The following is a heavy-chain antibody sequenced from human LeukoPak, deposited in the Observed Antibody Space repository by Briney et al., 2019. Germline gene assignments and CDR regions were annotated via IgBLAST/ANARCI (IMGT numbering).Heavy chain of an antibody. J-gene: IGHJ4*02. D-gene: IGHD2-15*01. Sequence: GGSLRLSCAASGFTVSSNYMSWVRQAPEKGLEWVSILYSRGSTYYAHSVKGRFTISRDDSKNTLYLQMDSLRAEDTAVYYCASGGMGARKFYSDPFHYWGQGTLVTVSS. CDR1: GFTVSSNY. CDR3: ASGGMGARKFYSDPFHY. CDR2: LYSRGST. V-gene: IGHV3-53*01.